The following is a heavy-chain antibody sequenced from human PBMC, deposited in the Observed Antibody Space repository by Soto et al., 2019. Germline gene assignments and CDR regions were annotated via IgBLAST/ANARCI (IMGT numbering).Heavy chain of an antibody. V-gene: IGHV4-30-4*01. CDR2: FYSAGGT. CDR3: ARGPPLDF. CDR1: GASISSGDFY. Sequence: QVRLQESGPGLVELSQTLSLTCSVSGASISSGDFYWAWIRQPLGKGLEWIGHFYSAGGTSYNPSLKGRLSISADTSKNQVFLRLASVTAADAAVYYCARGPPLDFWGQGTLVTVSS. J-gene: IGHJ4*02.